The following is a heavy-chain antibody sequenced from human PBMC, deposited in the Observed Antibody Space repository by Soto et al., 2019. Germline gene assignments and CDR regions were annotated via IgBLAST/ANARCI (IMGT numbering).Heavy chain of an antibody. J-gene: IGHJ6*02. CDR3: ARDPRPPSGWLGFWEYGMDV. D-gene: IGHD3-3*01. V-gene: IGHV1-2*02. Sequence: RASVKVSCKASGYTFTGNYIHWVRQAPGQGLEWMGWVNPDNGGTTSAQKFQGRVTMTRDTSVNTAYMELSRLTSDDTAVYYCARDPRPPSGWLGFWEYGMDVWGQGTTVTVSS. CDR1: GYTFTGNY. CDR2: VNPDNGGT.